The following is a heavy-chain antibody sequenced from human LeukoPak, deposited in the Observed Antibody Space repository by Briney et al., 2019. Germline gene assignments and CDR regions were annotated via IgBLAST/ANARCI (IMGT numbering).Heavy chain of an antibody. CDR2: IIPIFGTA. CDR3: ASTEAVLRYFDWLLPFDY. D-gene: IGHD3-9*01. CDR1: GGTFSSYA. J-gene: IGHJ4*02. V-gene: IGHV1-69*01. Sequence: SVKVSCKASGGTFSSYAISWVRQAPGQGLEWMGGIIPIFGTANYAQKFQGRATITADESTSTAYMELSSLRSEDTAVYYCASTEAVLRYFDWLLPFDYWGQGTLVTVSS.